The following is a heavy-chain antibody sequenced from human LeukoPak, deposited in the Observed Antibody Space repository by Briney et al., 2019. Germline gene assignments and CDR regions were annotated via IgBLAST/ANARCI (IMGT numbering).Heavy chain of an antibody. V-gene: IGHV1-2*04. Sequence: ASVTVSCTASGYTFTGYYMHWVRQAPGQGLEWMGWINPNSGGTNYAQKFQGWVTMTRDTSISTAYMELSRLRSDDTAVYYCARSSSGYYYPLYYYYGMDVWGQGTLVTVSS. CDR3: ARSSSGYYYPLYYYYGMDV. D-gene: IGHD3-22*01. CDR1: GYTFTGYY. J-gene: IGHJ6*02. CDR2: INPNSGGT.